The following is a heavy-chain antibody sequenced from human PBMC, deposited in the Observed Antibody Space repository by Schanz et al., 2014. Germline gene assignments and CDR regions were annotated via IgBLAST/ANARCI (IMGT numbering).Heavy chain of an antibody. J-gene: IGHJ4*02. CDR2: FIPILDVG. CDR1: RSTFSSYT. V-gene: IGHV1-69*02. CDR3: ARGRTFDY. Sequence: QVQLVQSGAEVKKPGSSVKVSCKASRSTFSSYTISWVRQARGQGLEWVGRFIPILDVGNYAQQFQGRVTMTRNTSRSTAYIELHILTSEDTAVYYCARGRTFDYWGQGTLVTGSS.